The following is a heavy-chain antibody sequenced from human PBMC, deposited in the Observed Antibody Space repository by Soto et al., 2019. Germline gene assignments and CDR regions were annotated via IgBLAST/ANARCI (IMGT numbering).Heavy chain of an antibody. Sequence: QVKLVQSGAQVKRSGASVKVSCKTSGYTFSDYGITWVRQAPGQGLEWMGWISGKNGYRKYAQHFQGRVTMTTDTSTNTAYMDLRSLRPDDTAIYFCARAFSADYDYVYWGQGTLVTVSS. J-gene: IGHJ4*02. D-gene: IGHD3-16*01. CDR3: ARAFSADYDYVY. V-gene: IGHV1-18*01. CDR2: ISGKNGYR. CDR1: GYTFSDYG.